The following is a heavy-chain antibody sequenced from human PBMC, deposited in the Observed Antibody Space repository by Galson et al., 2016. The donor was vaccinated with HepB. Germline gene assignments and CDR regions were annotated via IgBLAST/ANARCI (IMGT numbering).Heavy chain of an antibody. V-gene: IGHV1-46*01. D-gene: IGHD1-14*01. CDR3: AREEPDRFYYYYGMDV. CDR2: IDPSGGT. Sequence: QSGAEVKKPGASVKVSCKASGYTFTNYAITWVRQAPGQGLEWMGLIDPSGGTSYAQKFQGRLTMTRDTSTSTVYMELSSLRSEDTAVYYCAREEPDRFYYYYGMDVWGQGTTVTVSS. J-gene: IGHJ6*02. CDR1: GYTFTNYA.